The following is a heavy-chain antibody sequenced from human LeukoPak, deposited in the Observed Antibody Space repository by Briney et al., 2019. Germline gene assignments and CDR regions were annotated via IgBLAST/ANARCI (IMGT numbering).Heavy chain of an antibody. D-gene: IGHD2-15*01. V-gene: IGHV3-23*01. CDR2: SCSGRNT. CDR1: GFTFNNYA. CDR3: AKHIGYSSGHGHDGFDI. Sequence: GGSLRLSCAAYGFTFNNYAMSWVRQAPGKVLEWVSASCSGRNTYYADSVKGRFSISRDTSKNTLHLQMSSLRAEDTAIYYCAKHIGYSSGHGHDGFDIWGQGTMVTVSS. J-gene: IGHJ3*02.